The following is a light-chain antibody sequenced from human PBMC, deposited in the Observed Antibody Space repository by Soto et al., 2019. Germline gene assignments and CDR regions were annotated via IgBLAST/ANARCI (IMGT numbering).Light chain of an antibody. CDR3: QQYDSYLYT. J-gene: IGKJ2*01. CDR1: QSISSW. CDR2: KAS. V-gene: IGKV1-5*03. Sequence: DIQMTQSPSTLSASVADRVTITCRASQSISSWLAWYQQKPGKAPKLLIYKASSLESGVPPRFSGSGSGTEFTLTINGLQADDAATYYCQQYDSYLYTFGQGTKLEIK.